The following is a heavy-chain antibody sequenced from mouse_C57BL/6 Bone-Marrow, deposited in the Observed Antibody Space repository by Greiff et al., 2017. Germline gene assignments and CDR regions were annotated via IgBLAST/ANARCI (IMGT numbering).Heavy chain of an antibody. CDR2: ILPGSGST. D-gene: IGHD1-1*01. J-gene: IGHJ3*01. CDR3: ARTDYCYPAWFAY. CDR1: GYTFTGYW. Sequence: VQLQQSGAELMKPGASVKLSCKATGYTFTGYWIEWVKQRPGHGLEWIGEILPGSGSTYYNEKFKGKATFTADTSSNTAYMQLSSLTTDDSAIYYFARTDYCYPAWFAYWGQGTLVTVSA. V-gene: IGHV1-9*01.